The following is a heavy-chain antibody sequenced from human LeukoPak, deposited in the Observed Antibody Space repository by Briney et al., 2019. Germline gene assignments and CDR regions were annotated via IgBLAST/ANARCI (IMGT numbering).Heavy chain of an antibody. D-gene: IGHD4-17*01. CDR1: GYSFTSYW. CDR3: AIIPHILLKTTVRDDY. Sequence: GESLKISCKGSGYSFTSYWISWVRQMPGKGLEWMGRIDPSDSYTNYSPSFQGHVTISADKSISTAYLQRSSLKASDTAMYYCAIIPHILLKTTVRDDYWGQGTLVTVSS. CDR2: IDPSDSYT. V-gene: IGHV5-10-1*01. J-gene: IGHJ4*02.